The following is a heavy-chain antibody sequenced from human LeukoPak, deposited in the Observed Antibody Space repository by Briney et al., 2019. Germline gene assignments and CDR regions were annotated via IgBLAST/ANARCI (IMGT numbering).Heavy chain of an antibody. CDR1: GFTFSSYG. D-gene: IGHD3/OR15-3a*01. CDR3: AGDLDFWTGSKGGY. J-gene: IGHJ4*02. V-gene: IGHV3-74*01. CDR2: INSDESTT. Sequence: PGGSLRLSCAASGFTFSSYGMHWVRQAPGKGLVWVSRINSDESTTNYADSVKGRFTISRDNARNTLYLQMNSLRAEDTAVYYCAGDLDFWTGSKGGYWGQGTLVTVSS.